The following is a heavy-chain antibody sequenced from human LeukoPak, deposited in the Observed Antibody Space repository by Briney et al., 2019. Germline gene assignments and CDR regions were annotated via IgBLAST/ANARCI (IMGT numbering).Heavy chain of an antibody. CDR3: ARAPHGLLDY. J-gene: IGHJ4*02. Sequence: ASVKVSCKASGYTFTSYYMHWVRQAPGQGLEWRGIINPSGGSTSYTQKFQGRVTMTRDTSTSTVYMALSSLRSEAAGVYCCARAPHGLLDYWGQGTLVTVSS. D-gene: IGHD2-21*01. CDR2: INPSGGST. CDR1: GYTFTSYY. V-gene: IGHV1-46*01.